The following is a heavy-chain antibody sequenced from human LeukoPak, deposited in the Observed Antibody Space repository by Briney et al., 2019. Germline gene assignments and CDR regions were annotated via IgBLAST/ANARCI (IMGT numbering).Heavy chain of an antibody. CDR3: ARGVLTGEIDY. Sequence: AGGSLRLSCAASGFSFDGYGMHWVRQAPGKGLEWVAGLWYGSDKYYADSVKGRFTISRDTSKKTLYIQMSSLRAEDAALYYCARGVLTGEIDYWGQGTLVTVSS. V-gene: IGHV3-33*08. CDR1: GFSFDGYG. D-gene: IGHD3-9*01. J-gene: IGHJ4*02. CDR2: LWYGSDK.